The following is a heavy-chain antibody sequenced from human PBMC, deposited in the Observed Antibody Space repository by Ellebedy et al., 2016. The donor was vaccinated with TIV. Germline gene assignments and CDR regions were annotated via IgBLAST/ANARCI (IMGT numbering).Heavy chain of an antibody. V-gene: IGHV3-23*01. D-gene: IGHD3-22*01. Sequence: GGSLRLSCVASGSTFSSYAMTRIHQAPGKGLKWVSGCLVSGVYPYYAESVKGRFTISRDNSRNTLYLQMHSLRAEDTAVYYCTKTLITMKVVLIPPYFDYWGQGTLVTVSS. CDR2: CLVSGVYP. CDR1: GSTFSSYA. J-gene: IGHJ4*02. CDR3: TKTLITMKVVLIPPYFDY.